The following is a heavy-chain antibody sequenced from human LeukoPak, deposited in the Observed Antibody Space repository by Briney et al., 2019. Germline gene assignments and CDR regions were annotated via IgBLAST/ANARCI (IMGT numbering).Heavy chain of an antibody. CDR3: ARSWTIYDPMDV. D-gene: IGHD5/OR15-5a*01. V-gene: IGHV4-34*01. CDR1: GGSFSGYY. J-gene: IGHJ6*03. CDR2: INHSGST. Sequence: SETLSLTRAVYGGSFSGYYWSWIRQPPGKGLEWIGEINHSGSTNYNPSLKSRVTISVDTSKNQFSLKLNSVTAADTAVYYCARSWTIYDPMDVWGKGTTVTVSS.